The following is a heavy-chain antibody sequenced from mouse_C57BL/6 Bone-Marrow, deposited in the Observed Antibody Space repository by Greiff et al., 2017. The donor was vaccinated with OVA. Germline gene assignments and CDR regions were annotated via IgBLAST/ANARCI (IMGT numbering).Heavy chain of an antibody. J-gene: IGHJ3*01. CDR1: GFTFSDYY. CDR2: ISNGGGST. Sequence: EVQGVESGGGLVQPGGSLKLSCAASGFTFSDYYMYWVRQTPEKRLEWVAYISNGGGSTYYPDTVKGRFTLSRDNAKNTLYLQMSRLKSEDTAMYYCAGHRGFAYWGQGTLVTVSA. V-gene: IGHV5-12*01. CDR3: AGHRGFAY. D-gene: IGHD3-1*01.